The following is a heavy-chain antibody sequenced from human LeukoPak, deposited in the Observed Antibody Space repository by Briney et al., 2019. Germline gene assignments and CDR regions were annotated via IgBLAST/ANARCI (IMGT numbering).Heavy chain of an antibody. CDR3: TRDSALLGVAFDL. V-gene: IGHV3-64D*06. D-gene: IGHD2-15*01. Sequence: GGSLRLSCSASGFPFNTYAIHWVRQAPGKGLEYVAGISSNGDNTDFADSAKGRFTISRDNSKSTLFLQMNSLRAEDTAVYFCTRDSALLGVAFDLWGQGAVVTVSS. CDR1: GFPFNTYA. CDR2: ISSNGDNT. J-gene: IGHJ3*01.